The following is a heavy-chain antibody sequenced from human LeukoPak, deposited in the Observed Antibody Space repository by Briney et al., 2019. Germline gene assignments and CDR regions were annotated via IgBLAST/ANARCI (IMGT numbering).Heavy chain of an antibody. CDR2: IRDGGSNE. D-gene: IGHD4-23*01. CDR1: GFSFSSYG. CDR3: AKALYGGISSGFDY. V-gene: IGHV3-30*02. Sequence: GGSLRLSCVTSGFSFSSYGMHWVRQVPGKGLEWVAFIRDGGSNEYYADSVKGRFTISRDNSKNTLYLQMNSLKTEDAAVYYCAKALYGGISSGFDYWGQGTLVTVSS. J-gene: IGHJ4*02.